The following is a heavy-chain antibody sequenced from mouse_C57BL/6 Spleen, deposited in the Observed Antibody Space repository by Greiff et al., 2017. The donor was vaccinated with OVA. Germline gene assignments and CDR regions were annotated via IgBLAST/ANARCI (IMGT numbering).Heavy chain of an antibody. V-gene: IGHV1-26*01. D-gene: IGHD2-5*01. CDR1: GYTFTDYY. CDR2: INPNNGGT. CDR3: ARNLGYSNCGFAY. Sequence: EVQLQQSGPELVKPGASVKISCKASGYTFTDYYMNWVKQSHGKSLEWIGDINPNNGGTSYNQKFKGKATLTVDKSSSTAYMVLRSLTSEDSAVYYCARNLGYSNCGFAYWGQGTLVTVSA. J-gene: IGHJ3*01.